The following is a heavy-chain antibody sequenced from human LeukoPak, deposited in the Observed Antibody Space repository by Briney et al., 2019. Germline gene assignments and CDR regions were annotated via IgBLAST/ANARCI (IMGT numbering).Heavy chain of an antibody. J-gene: IGHJ4*02. CDR2: IYYSGST. D-gene: IGHD5-12*01. CDR1: SGSISTYY. CDR3: ARDGYSGSDAL. Sequence: PSETLSLTCTVSSGSISTYYWSWIRQPPGKGLEWIGYIYYSGSTKYNPSLKSRVTLSIDTSKNQFSLKLSSVTAADTAVYYCARDGYSGSDALWGQGILVTVSS. V-gene: IGHV4-59*01.